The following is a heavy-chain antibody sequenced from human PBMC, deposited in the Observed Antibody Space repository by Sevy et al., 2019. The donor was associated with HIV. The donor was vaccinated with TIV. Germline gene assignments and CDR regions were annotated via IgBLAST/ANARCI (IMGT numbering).Heavy chain of an antibody. CDR3: AKDHDNNWFDP. CDR2: ISSSGTST. J-gene: IGHJ5*02. D-gene: IGHD3-9*01. Sequence: GGSLRLSCAASGFTFNIYAMTWVRQAPGKGLKWVSTISSSGTSTYYADSVKGRFTISRDNSKNTLYLQMNSLRAEDTAIYFRAKDHDNNWFDPWGQGTLVTVSS. V-gene: IGHV3-23*01. CDR1: GFTFNIYA.